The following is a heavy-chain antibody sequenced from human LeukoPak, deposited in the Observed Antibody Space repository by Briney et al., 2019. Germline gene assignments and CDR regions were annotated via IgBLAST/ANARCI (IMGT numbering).Heavy chain of an antibody. CDR2: INPSGGST. CDR1: GYTFTSYY. D-gene: IGHD4-17*01. V-gene: IGHV1-46*01. Sequence: EASVKVSCKASGYTFTSYYMHWVRQAPGQGLEWMGIINPSGGSTSYAQKFQGRVTMTRDTSTSTVYMELSSLRSEDTAVYYCARDPRYGDYGSDDAFDIWGQGTMVTVSS. J-gene: IGHJ3*02. CDR3: ARDPRYGDYGSDDAFDI.